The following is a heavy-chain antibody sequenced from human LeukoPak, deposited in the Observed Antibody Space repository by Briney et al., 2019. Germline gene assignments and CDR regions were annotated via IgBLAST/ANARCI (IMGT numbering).Heavy chain of an antibody. V-gene: IGHV3-21*01. D-gene: IGHD5-12*01. Sequence: PGESLRLSCAASGFTFSSDSMNWVRQAPGKGLEWVSSIISSSSYIYYADSVRGRYTLSRDNAKISVYLQMNSSRADDTAVYYCARGGYSYGSDPYYYYGMDVWGQGTTVTVSS. CDR2: IISSSSYI. CDR3: ARGGYSYGSDPYYYYGMDV. CDR1: GFTFSSDS. J-gene: IGHJ6*02.